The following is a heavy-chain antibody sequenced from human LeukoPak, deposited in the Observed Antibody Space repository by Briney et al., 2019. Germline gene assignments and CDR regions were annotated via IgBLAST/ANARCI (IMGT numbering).Heavy chain of an antibody. CDR1: GYTFTSYG. J-gene: IGHJ4*02. CDR2: ISAYNGNT. V-gene: IGHV1-18*01. D-gene: IGHD6-19*01. CDR3: AREGSGWYGHYFDY. Sequence: ASVNVSCKASGYTFTSYGISWVRQAPGQGLEWMGGISAYNGNTNYAQKLQGRVTMTTDTSTSTAYMELRSLRSDDTAVYYCAREGSGWYGHYFDYWGQGTLVTVSS.